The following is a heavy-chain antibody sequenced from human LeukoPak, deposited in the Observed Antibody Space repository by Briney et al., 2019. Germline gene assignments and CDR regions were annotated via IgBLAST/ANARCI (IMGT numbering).Heavy chain of an antibody. CDR3: ARDGGYCSGGSCYFFSY. CDR2: ISHDGSNK. J-gene: IGHJ4*02. CDR1: GSTFSSYA. V-gene: IGHV3-30*04. D-gene: IGHD2-15*01. Sequence: GRSLRLSCAASGSTFSSYAMHWVRQAPGKGLEWVAVISHDGSNKYYADSVKGRFTISRDNSKNTLYLQMNSLRAEDTAVYYCARDGGYCSGGSCYFFSYWGQGTLVTVSS.